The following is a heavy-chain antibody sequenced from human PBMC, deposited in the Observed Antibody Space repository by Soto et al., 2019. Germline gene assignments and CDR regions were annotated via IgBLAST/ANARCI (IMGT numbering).Heavy chain of an antibody. CDR3: ARDYNWNSNFDY. CDR1: GFTFSTYN. J-gene: IGHJ4*02. Sequence: GGSLRLSCAASGFTFSTYNMNWVSQAPGKGLEWVSYISSTGSTIHYADSVKGRFTISRDNAKNSLYLQMNSLRDEDTAVYYCARDYNWNSNFDYWGQGTLVTVSS. D-gene: IGHD1-7*01. CDR2: ISSTGSTI. V-gene: IGHV3-48*02.